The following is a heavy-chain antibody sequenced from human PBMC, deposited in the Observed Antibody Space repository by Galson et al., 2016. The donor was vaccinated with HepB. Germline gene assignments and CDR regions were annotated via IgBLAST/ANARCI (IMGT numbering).Heavy chain of an antibody. D-gene: IGHD6-19*01. J-gene: IGHJ5*02. CDR2: HRSKPFGGTP. CDR1: GFTFSSYG. V-gene: IGHV3-49*04. CDR3: AKDSGAALAGTGHLWLDP. Sequence: SLRRSCATSGFTFSSYGMNRVRQAPGKGLERVGCHRSKPFGGTPEYAACVRGSFTNSRDAAKSIAFLQISSLQTRDSAVYFCAKDSGAALAGTGHLWLDPWGQGTLVIVCS.